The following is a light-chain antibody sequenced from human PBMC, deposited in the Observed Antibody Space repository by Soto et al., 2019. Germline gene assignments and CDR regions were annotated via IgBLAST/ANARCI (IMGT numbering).Light chain of an antibody. V-gene: IGKV1-5*01. Sequence: ISCRSSERDSKCLAWRQEKGGKPPKLLIYDASSLQSGVPPRFRGSGSGREFTLTIRSLQPDEIASYYCRQYSSYSALTVGEGTNLEI. CDR1: ERDSKC. CDR3: RQYSSYSALT. CDR2: DAS. J-gene: IGKJ4*02.